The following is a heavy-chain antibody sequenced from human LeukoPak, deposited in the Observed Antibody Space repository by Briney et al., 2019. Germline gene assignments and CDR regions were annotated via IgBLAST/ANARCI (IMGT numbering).Heavy chain of an antibody. D-gene: IGHD5-12*01. V-gene: IGHV3-30*18. Sequence: GGSLRLSCVASGLTLSREGLHWVRQAPGKGLEWVAVISSDDNNKYYADSVKGRFTISRDNSMNTLYLQMNSLRADDTALYYCAKGGQTDRFDYWGQGTLVTVSS. CDR2: ISSDDNNK. CDR3: AKGGQTDRFDY. J-gene: IGHJ4*02. CDR1: GLTLSREG.